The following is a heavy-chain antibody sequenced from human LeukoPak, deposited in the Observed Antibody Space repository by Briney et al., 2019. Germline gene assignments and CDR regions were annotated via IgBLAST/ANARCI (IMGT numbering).Heavy chain of an antibody. Sequence: GGSLRLSCAASGFTFRSYAMSWVRQAPGKGLEWVSVISGSGGSRYYADPVKGRFTISRDNSKNTLFLQMNSLRAEDTAVYYCAKEIYGDSTGGRFQHWGQGTLVIVSS. CDR2: ISGSGGSR. V-gene: IGHV3-23*01. D-gene: IGHD4-17*01. CDR3: AKEIYGDSTGGRFQH. CDR1: GFTFRSYA. J-gene: IGHJ1*01.